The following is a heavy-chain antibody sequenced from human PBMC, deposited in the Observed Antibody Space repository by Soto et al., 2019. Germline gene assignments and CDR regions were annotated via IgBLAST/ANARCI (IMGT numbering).Heavy chain of an antibody. CDR2: ISYDARNK. V-gene: IGHV3-30*04. Sequence: GGSLQLSCAPPGFTFSSFGMHWVRQAPGKGLVWVALISYDARNKYYVDPVKGRFTISRDNSKNTLYVEMYSLRGGGTAVYYCARGGSAWSLDYWGQGTLVTVSS. J-gene: IGHJ4*02. D-gene: IGHD6-19*01. CDR3: ARGGSAWSLDY. CDR1: GFTFSSFG.